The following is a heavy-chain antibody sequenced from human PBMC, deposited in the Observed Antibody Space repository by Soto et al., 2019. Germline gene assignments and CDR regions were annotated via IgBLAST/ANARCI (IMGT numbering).Heavy chain of an antibody. CDR1: GVSISSYF. J-gene: IGHJ4*02. Sequence: SETLSLTCSVSGVSISSYFWSCIRQAPGRGLEWIGYTYHRGSTNYSPSLKSRVAISLDTSENQFSLKVNSVTAADTAVYYCERIGGYRGPLAYWGQGTTVTVSS. D-gene: IGHD6-25*01. CDR3: ERIGGYRGPLAY. CDR2: TYHRGST. V-gene: IGHV4-59*01.